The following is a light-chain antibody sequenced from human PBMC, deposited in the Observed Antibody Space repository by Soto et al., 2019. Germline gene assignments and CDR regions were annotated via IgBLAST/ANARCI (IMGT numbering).Light chain of an antibody. J-gene: IGLJ1*01. Sequence: QSVLTQPASASGSPGRSVAISCTGTTHDTGVYDFVSWYQHHPGKAPRVIVYEVIQRRSGASGRLSGSKSGNAACLTVSGLQAADEADYFCKSYAGRNTYVFGSGSKVTVL. CDR3: KSYAGRNTYV. CDR2: EVI. V-gene: IGLV2-8*01. CDR1: THDTGVYDF.